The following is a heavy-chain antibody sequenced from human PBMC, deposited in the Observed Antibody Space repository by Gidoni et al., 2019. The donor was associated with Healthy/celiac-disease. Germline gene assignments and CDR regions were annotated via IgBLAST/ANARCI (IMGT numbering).Heavy chain of an antibody. J-gene: IGHJ4*02. CDR3: ARHVTEMATMLRRGGFDY. CDR2: IYYSGST. Sequence: QLQLQESGPGLVKPSETLSLTCSVSGGSISSSSYYWGWIRQPPGKGLGWIGSIYYSGSTYYNPSLKSRVTISVDTSKNQFSLKLSSVTAADTAVYYCARHVTEMATMLRRGGFDYWGQGTLVTVSS. V-gene: IGHV4-39*01. CDR1: GGSISSSSYY. D-gene: IGHD5-12*01.